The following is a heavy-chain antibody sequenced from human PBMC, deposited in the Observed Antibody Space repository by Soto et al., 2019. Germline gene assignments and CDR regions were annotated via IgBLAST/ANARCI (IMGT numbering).Heavy chain of an antibody. CDR1: GFTFSSYG. V-gene: IGHV3-33*01. D-gene: IGHD2-2*01. J-gene: IGHJ4*02. CDR2: IWYDGSNK. CDR3: ARAGYCSSTSCYAIDY. Sequence: PGGSLRLSCAASGFTFSSYGMHWVRQAPGKGLEWVAVIWYDGSNKYYADSVKGRFTISRDNSKNTLYLQMNSLRAEDTAVYYCARAGYCSSTSCYAIDYWGQGTLVTVSS.